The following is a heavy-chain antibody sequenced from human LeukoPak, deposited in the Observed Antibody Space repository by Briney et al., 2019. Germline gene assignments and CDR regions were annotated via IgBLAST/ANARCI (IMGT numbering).Heavy chain of an antibody. CDR3: AREYGGNPGLFGY. Sequence: SVKVSCKASGYTFIGYSISWVRQAPGHGLEWMGWITPYNGNTNYVRNFQGRVTMTTDTSTSTAYMELRSLRSDDTAVYYCAREYGGNPGLFGYWGQGTLVTVSS. CDR1: GYTFIGYS. CDR2: ITPYNGNT. D-gene: IGHD4-23*01. J-gene: IGHJ4*02. V-gene: IGHV1-18*01.